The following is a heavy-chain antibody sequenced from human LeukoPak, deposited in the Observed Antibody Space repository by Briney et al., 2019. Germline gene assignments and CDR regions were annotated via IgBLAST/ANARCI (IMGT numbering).Heavy chain of an antibody. Sequence: PSETLSLTCAASGGSISSNNWWSWVRQPPGKGLEWIGEIFHSGSTNYNPSLKSRVTISVDKSKNQFSLRLSSVTAADTAVYYCARVLSGSNFDYWGQGTLVTVSS. CDR3: ARVLSGSNFDY. CDR2: IFHSGST. J-gene: IGHJ4*02. V-gene: IGHV4-4*02. D-gene: IGHD3-22*01. CDR1: GGSISSNNW.